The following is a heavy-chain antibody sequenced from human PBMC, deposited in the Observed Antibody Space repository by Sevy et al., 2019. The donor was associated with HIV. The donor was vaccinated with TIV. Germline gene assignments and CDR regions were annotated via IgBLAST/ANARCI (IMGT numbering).Heavy chain of an antibody. CDR3: ARRGRFGELFNNYYYYGMDV. CDR2: IYPGDSDT. J-gene: IGHJ6*02. D-gene: IGHD3-10*01. Sequence: GESLKISCKGSGYSFTSYWIGWVRQMPGKGLEWMGIIYPGDSDTRYSPSFQGQVTISADKSISTAYLQWSSLKASDTAMYYRARRGRFGELFNNYYYYGMDVWGQGTTVTVSS. V-gene: IGHV5-51*01. CDR1: GYSFTSYW.